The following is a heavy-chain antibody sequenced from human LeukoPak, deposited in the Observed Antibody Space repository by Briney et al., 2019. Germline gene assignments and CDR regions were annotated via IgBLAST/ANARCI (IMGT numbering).Heavy chain of an antibody. CDR1: GGSFSGYY. CDR3: TRHAQTYYDGMDV. V-gene: IGHV4-34*01. CDR2: INHSGST. D-gene: IGHD2-2*01. Sequence: SETLSLTCAVYGGSFSGYYWSWIRQPPGNGLEWIGEINHSGSTNYNPSLKSRVTISVDTSKNQFSLKLSSVTAADTAVYYCTRHAQTYYDGMDVWGQGTTVTVSS. J-gene: IGHJ6*02.